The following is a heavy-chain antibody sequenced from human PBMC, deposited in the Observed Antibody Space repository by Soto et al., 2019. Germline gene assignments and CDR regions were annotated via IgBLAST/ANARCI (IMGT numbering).Heavy chain of an antibody. V-gene: IGHV1-69*06. D-gene: IGHD5-18*01. J-gene: IGHJ4*02. CDR2: IIPIFGTA. CDR1: GGTFSSYA. Sequence: QVQLVQSGAEVQKPGSSVKVSCKASGGTFSSYAISWVRQAPGQGLEWMGGIIPIFGTANYAQKFQGRVTITADKSTSTAYMELSSLGSEQTAVYYCARQYPAMVTYFGYWGQGTLVNVSS. CDR3: ARQYPAMVTYFGY.